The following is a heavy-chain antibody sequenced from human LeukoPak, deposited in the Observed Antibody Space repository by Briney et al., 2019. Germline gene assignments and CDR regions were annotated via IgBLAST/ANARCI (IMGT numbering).Heavy chain of an antibody. J-gene: IGHJ4*02. CDR3: ASEAYCSGGSCSLHRVAS. V-gene: IGHV1-2*02. Sequence: GASVKVSCKASGYTFTAYYMHWVRQAPGQGLEWTGWIDTNSGGTNYAQKFQGRVTITRDTFIGTAYMELSSLISDDTAVYYCASEAYCSGGSCSLHRVASWGQGTLVTVSS. D-gene: IGHD2-15*01. CDR1: GYTFTAYY. CDR2: IDTNSGGT.